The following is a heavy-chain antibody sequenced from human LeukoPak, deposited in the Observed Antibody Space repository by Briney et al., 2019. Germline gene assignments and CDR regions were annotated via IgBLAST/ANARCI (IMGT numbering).Heavy chain of an antibody. Sequence: SQTLSLTCTVSGGSISSSSYYWGWIRQPPGKGLEWIGSIYYSGSTYYNPSLKSRVTISVDTSKNQFSLKLSSVTAADTAAYYCARDAHYYDSSGYHYWGQGTLVTVSS. D-gene: IGHD3-22*01. CDR3: ARDAHYYDSSGYHY. V-gene: IGHV4-39*07. CDR2: IYYSGST. J-gene: IGHJ4*02. CDR1: GGSISSSSYY.